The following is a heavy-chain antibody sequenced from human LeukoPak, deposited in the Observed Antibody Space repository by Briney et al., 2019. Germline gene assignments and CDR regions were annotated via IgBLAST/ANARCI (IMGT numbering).Heavy chain of an antibody. CDR1: GFTFSSIW. J-gene: IGHJ6*02. D-gene: IGHD4-17*01. CDR3: ARDLYGDYVVSYYYYYGMDV. V-gene: IGHV3-21*01. CDR2: ISSSSSYI. Sequence: GGSLRLSCAASGFTFSSIWMNWVRQAPGKGLEWVSSISSSSSYIYYADSVKGRFTISRDNAKNSLYLQMNSLRAEDTAVYYCARDLYGDYVVSYYYYYGMDVWGQGTTVTVSS.